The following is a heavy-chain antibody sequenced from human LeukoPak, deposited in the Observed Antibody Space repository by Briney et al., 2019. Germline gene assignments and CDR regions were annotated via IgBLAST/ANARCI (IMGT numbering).Heavy chain of an antibody. D-gene: IGHD6-19*01. CDR1: GYSFTSYW. CDR3: ARCVGSGWSGDAFDI. J-gene: IGHJ3*02. Sequence: GVSLKISCKGSGYSFTSYWIGWVRQMPGKGLEWMGIIYPGDSDTRYSPSFQGQVTISADKSISTAYLQWSSLKASDTAMYYCARCVGSGWSGDAFDIWGQGTMVTVSS. CDR2: IYPGDSDT. V-gene: IGHV5-51*01.